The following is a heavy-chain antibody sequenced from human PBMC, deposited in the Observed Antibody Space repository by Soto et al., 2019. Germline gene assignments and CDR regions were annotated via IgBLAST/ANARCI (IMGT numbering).Heavy chain of an antibody. Sequence: QVQLVQSGAEVKQPGSSVKVSCKASGGVFSNYALTWVRQAPGQGPEWVGGLVPVFGTPNYAPKFQGRVTVYAEESTRTGSLELSTLSSADTALYHCARGSHFLSTGYYFDTWGQGTLVIVSS. J-gene: IGHJ5*02. CDR1: GGVFSNYA. D-gene: IGHD3-9*01. V-gene: IGHV1-69*01. CDR3: ARGSHFLSTGYYFDT. CDR2: LVPVFGTP.